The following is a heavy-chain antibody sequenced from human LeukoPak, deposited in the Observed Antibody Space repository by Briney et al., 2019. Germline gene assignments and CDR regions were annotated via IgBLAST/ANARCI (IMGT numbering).Heavy chain of an antibody. J-gene: IGHJ1*01. CDR2: VSTYNGDT. CDR3: ARAESMALYFLY. CDR1: GYTFTDFG. D-gene: IGHD1-14*01. V-gene: IGHV1-18*01. Sequence: APVKVSCKASGYTFTDFGFTWVRQAPGQGLEWMGWVSTYNGDTDYAKKFQDRVTMTTESSTQTTFMELRNLRSDDTAVYYCARAESMALYFLYWGQGTLVSVSS.